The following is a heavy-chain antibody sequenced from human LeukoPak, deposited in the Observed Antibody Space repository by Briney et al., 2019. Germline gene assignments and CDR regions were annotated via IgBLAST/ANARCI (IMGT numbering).Heavy chain of an antibody. CDR2: ISSSSSYI. D-gene: IGHD2-2*01. CDR1: GFTFSSYS. CDR3: ARDRRRIVVVPANRGAAFDI. V-gene: IGHV3-21*01. Sequence: PGGSLRLSCAASGFTFSSYSMNWVRQAPGKGLEWVSSISSSSSYIYYADSVKGRFTISRDNAKNSLYLQMNSLRAEDTAVYYCARDRRRIVVVPANRGAAFDIWGQGTMATVSS. J-gene: IGHJ3*02.